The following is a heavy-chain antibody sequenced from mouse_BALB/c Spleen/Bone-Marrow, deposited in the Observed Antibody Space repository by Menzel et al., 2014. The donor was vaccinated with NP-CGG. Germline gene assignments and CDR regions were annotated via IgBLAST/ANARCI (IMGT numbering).Heavy chain of an antibody. D-gene: IGHD1-1*01. Sequence: QVQLQQSGPGLVSPSQSLSITCTVSGFSLTNYGVHWVRQPPGKGLEWLGLIWAGGSTNYNSALMSRLSISKDNSKSQVFLKMNSLQTDDTAMYYCARKDHGSRGGYFDVWGAGTTVTVSS. V-gene: IGHV2-9*02. CDR3: ARKDHGSRGGYFDV. CDR1: GFSLTNYG. J-gene: IGHJ1*01. CDR2: IWAGGST.